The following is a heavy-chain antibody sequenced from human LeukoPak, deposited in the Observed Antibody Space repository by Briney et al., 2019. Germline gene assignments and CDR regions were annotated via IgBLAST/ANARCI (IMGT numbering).Heavy chain of an antibody. V-gene: IGHV3-23*01. CDR3: APIGGWGSYPLDF. Sequence: PGGSLRLSCAASGFTFSSYTMSWVRQAPGKGLEWVSSISADGGRTIHTDSVKGRFTISRDNSRNILYLYMNSLRVDDTAVYYCAPIGGWGSYPLDFWGQGPLVTVSS. CDR2: ISADGGRT. CDR1: GFTFSSYT. D-gene: IGHD3-16*01. J-gene: IGHJ4*02.